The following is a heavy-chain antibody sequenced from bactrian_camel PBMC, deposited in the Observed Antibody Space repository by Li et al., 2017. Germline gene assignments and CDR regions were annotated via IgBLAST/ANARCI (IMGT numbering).Heavy chain of an antibody. D-gene: IGHD6*01. V-gene: IGHV3S31*01. CDR2: IYTGRNVT. CDR3: ATHTGRRASCNVLSVYEDGS. J-gene: IGHJ4*01. CDR1: GFTFSAVA. Sequence: CTASGFTFSAVAMSWVRQVPGKEREWVASIYTGRNVTYYAAVVKGRFTVSQDYAKNIVYLQMNSLKSEGTAMYYCATHTGRRASCNVLSVYEDGSWGQGTQVTVS.